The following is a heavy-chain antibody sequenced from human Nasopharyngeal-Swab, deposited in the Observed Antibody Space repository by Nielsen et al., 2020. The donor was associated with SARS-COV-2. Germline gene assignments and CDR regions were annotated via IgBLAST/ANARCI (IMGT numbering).Heavy chain of an antibody. D-gene: IGHD4-17*01. CDR1: GFTVSSNY. V-gene: IGHV3-66*02. CDR2: IYSGGST. J-gene: IGHJ4*02. Sequence: GESLKISCAASGFTVSSNYMSWVRQAPGKGLEWVSVIYSGGSTYYADSVKGRFTISRDNSKNTLYLQMNSLRAEDTAVYYCARDGEYTLDYWGQGTLVTVSS. CDR3: ARDGEYTLDY.